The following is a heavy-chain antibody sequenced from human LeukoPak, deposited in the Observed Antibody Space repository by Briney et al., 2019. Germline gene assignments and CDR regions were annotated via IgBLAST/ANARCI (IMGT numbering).Heavy chain of an antibody. Sequence: SETLSLTCAVYGGSFSGYYWSWIRQPPGKGLEWIGEINHSGSTNYNPSLKSRVTISVDTSKNQFSLKLSSVTAADTAVYYCARGGPPPYYYDSSGYYYFDYRGQGTLVTVSS. CDR2: INHSGST. J-gene: IGHJ4*02. V-gene: IGHV4-34*01. CDR1: GGSFSGYY. CDR3: ARGGPPPYYYDSSGYYYFDY. D-gene: IGHD3-22*01.